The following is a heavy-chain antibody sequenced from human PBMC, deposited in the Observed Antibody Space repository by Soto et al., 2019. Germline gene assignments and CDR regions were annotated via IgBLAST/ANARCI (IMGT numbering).Heavy chain of an antibody. CDR3: ARGGGRDLGGAYCFDY. V-gene: IGHV3-66*01. CDR1: GFTVSSKY. J-gene: IGHJ4*02. CDR2: LYSGGTT. D-gene: IGHD1-26*01. Sequence: EVQLVESGGGLVQPGGSLRLSCAASGFTVSSKYMNWVGQAPGKGLGWVSVLYSGGTTYNADSVKGRFIISRDNSKNTLYLQMNSLRAEDTAVYYCARGGGRDLGGAYCFDYWGQGTLVTVSS.